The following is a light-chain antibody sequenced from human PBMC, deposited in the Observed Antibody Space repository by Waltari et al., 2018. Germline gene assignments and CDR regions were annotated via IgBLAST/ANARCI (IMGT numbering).Light chain of an antibody. CDR2: TAS. CDR3: QQRNGYPIT. V-gene: IGKV1-9*01. Sequence: DIQLTQSPSFLSASVGDRVTITCRSSQGISNHLAWYQQKGAKAPKLLIHTASPLEGGVPSRFSGSGSGTEFALTISSLQPEDFATYYCQQRNGYPITFGQGTRLEIK. J-gene: IGKJ5*01. CDR1: QGISNH.